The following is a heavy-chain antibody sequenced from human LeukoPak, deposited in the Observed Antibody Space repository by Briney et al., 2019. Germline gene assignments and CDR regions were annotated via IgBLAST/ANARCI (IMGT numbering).Heavy chain of an antibody. CDR2: ISYDRSKT. D-gene: IGHD2-15*01. CDR1: GFTFSTFA. J-gene: IGHJ4*02. CDR3: ARDQSSGGRWLDY. V-gene: IGHV3-30-3*01. Sequence: GGSLRLSCAVSGFTFSTFAVHWVRQAPGKGLGWVAVISYDRSKTYYADSVKGRFTISRDNSKNTVYLQMNSLSTEDTAMYYCARDQSSGGRWLDYWGRGTLVTVSS.